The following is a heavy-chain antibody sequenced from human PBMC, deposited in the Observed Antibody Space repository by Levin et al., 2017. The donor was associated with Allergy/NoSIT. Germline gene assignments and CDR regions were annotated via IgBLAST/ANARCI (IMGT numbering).Heavy chain of an antibody. V-gene: IGHV1-69*13. J-gene: IGHJ4*02. CDR1: GGTISSNA. Sequence: SVKVSCKASGGTISSNAINWVRQAPGQGLEWMGGIIPFFGTIKYAQKFQGRVTITADESTTTAYMELSSLRSQDTAMYYCARVSSGWYLGLDYWGQGTLVTVSS. D-gene: IGHD6-19*01. CDR3: ARVSSGWYLGLDY. CDR2: IIPFFGTI.